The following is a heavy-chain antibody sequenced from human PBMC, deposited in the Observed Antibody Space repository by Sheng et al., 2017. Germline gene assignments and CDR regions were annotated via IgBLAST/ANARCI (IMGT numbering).Heavy chain of an antibody. CDR1: GFTFSSYW. Sequence: EVQLVESGGGLVQPGGSLRLSCAASGFTFSSYWMSWVRQAPGKGLEWVANIKQDGSEKYYVDSVKGRFTISRDNAKNSLYLQMNSLRAEDTAVYYCARSLGRSSGWLVTYFDYWGQGTLVTVSS. V-gene: IGHV3-7*01. CDR2: IKQDGSEK. J-gene: IGHJ4*02. CDR3: ARSLGRSSGWLVTYFDY. D-gene: IGHD6-19*01.